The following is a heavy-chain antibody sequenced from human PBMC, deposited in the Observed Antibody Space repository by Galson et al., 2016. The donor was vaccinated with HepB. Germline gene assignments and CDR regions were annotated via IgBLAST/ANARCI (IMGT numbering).Heavy chain of an antibody. D-gene: IGHD6-13*01. CDR1: PGTISITGYF. Sequence: TLSLTCTVSPGTISITGYFWSWIRQLPGGGLEWIGYISHSRSVYLNPSLKCRSAISVDTSKNQFSLYLRSVTAADTAVYFCARYGSWTGFDYWGRGTLVTVSS. CDR3: ARYGSWTGFDY. CDR2: ISHSRSV. V-gene: IGHV4-31*03. J-gene: IGHJ4*02.